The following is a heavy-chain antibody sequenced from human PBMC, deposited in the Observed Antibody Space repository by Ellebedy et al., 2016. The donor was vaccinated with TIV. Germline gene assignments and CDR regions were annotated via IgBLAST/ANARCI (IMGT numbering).Heavy chain of an antibody. Sequence: GESLKISXAASGFTFGNYDMHWVRQSTGKSLEWVSGIAVAGDTYYSDSVKGRFTISRENAKSSLYLQMNSLRAGDTAVYFCAREFCTGGVCPGLWYTDLWGRGTLVTVSS. J-gene: IGHJ2*01. D-gene: IGHD2-8*02. CDR2: IAVAGDT. CDR3: AREFCTGGVCPGLWYTDL. V-gene: IGHV3-13*04. CDR1: GFTFGNYD.